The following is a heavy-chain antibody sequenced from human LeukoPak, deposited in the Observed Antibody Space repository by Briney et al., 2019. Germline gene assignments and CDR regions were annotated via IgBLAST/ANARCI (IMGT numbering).Heavy chain of an antibody. J-gene: IGHJ6*03. CDR3: ARGYTMVRGVTPLYYMDV. D-gene: IGHD3-10*01. V-gene: IGHV4-59*01. CDR2: IYYSGST. CDR1: GGSISSYY. Sequence: ETLSLTCTVSGGSISSYYWSWIRQPPGMGLEWIGYIYYSGSTNYNPSLKSRVTISVDTSKNQFSLKLSSVTAADTAVYYCARGYTMVRGVTPLYYMDVWGKGTTVTVSS.